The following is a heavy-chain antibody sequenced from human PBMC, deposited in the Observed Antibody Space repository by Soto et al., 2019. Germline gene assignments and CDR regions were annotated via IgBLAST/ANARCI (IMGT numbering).Heavy chain of an antibody. CDR2: TYYRSKWYN. CDR1: GDSVSSNSAA. Sequence: PSQTLSLTCVISGDSVSSNSAAWNWFRQSPSRGLEWLGRTYYRSKWYNDYAVSVKSRITINPDTSKNQFSLQLNSVTPEDTAVYYCARDRGVSGSSSFDYWGQGTLVTAPQ. CDR3: ARDRGVSGSSSFDY. V-gene: IGHV6-1*01. D-gene: IGHD6-6*01. J-gene: IGHJ4*02.